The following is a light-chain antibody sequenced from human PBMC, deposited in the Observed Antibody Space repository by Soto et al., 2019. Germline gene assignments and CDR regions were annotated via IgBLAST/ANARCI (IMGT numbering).Light chain of an antibody. V-gene: IGLV2-11*01. J-gene: IGLJ2*01. CDR2: DVS. CDR3: CSYAGSFVV. Sequence: QSALTQRRSVSGSPGQSVTISCTGTSSDVGGYNYVSWYQQHPGKAPKLMIFDVSKQPSGVPDRFSGSKSGNTASLTISGLQAEDEADYYCCSYAGSFVVFGGGTKVTVL. CDR1: SSDVGGYNY.